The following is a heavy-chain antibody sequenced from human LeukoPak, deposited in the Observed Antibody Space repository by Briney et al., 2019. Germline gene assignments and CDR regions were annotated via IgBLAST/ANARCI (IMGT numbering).Heavy chain of an antibody. CDR3: ARESTFPAFDY. J-gene: IGHJ4*01. Sequence: GGSLRLSCAASGFTFNNYAMHWVRQAPGRGLEWVAVIWYDGSNTYYAESLKGRFTISRDNSKNTVYLEMNSLRAEDTAVYYCARESTFPAFDYWGQGALVTVSS. V-gene: IGHV3-33*08. CDR2: IWYDGSNT. D-gene: IGHD3-3*02. CDR1: GFTFNNYA.